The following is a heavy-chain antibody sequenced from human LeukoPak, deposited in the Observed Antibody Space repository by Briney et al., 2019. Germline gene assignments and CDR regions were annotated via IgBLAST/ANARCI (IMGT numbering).Heavy chain of an antibody. Sequence: PGGSLRLSCAASGFTFSTYEMNWVCQAPGKGLEWVSCISSSGTTIYYADSVKGRFTISRDNAKNSLYLQMNSLRAEDTAVYYCARDYYGSYDMDVWGKGTTVTVSS. D-gene: IGHD3-10*01. J-gene: IGHJ6*04. CDR2: ISSSGTTI. V-gene: IGHV3-48*03. CDR1: GFTFSTYE. CDR3: ARDYYGSYDMDV.